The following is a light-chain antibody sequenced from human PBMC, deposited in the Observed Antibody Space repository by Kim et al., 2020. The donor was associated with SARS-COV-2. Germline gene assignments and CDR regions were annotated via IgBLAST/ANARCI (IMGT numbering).Light chain of an antibody. CDR2: KAS. CDR3: QLYNSYSRT. CDR1: HSISSW. V-gene: IGKV1-5*03. Sequence: SASVGDRVTITCRASHSISSWLAWYQQKPGKAPQLLIYKASNLQSGVPSRFSGSGYGREFTLTITSLQPDDFATYYCQLYNSYSRTFGQGTEL. J-gene: IGKJ2*01.